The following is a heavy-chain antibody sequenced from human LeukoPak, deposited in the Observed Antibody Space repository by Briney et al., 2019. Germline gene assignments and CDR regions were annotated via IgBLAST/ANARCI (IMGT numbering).Heavy chain of an antibody. CDR1: GFSVISNY. D-gene: IGHD6-13*01. J-gene: IGHJ4*02. CDR2: IYSGGVT. Sequence: GGSLRLSCAASGFSVISNYMTWVRQAPGKGLEWVSDIYSGGVTYYTDSVKGRFTISRDNSKNTLYLRMNSLRVEDTAVYYCARGVAAAGNDYWGQGTLVTVSS. CDR3: ARGVAAAGNDY. V-gene: IGHV3-53*01.